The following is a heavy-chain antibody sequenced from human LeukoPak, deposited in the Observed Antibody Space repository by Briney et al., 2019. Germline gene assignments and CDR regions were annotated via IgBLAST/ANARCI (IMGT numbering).Heavy chain of an antibody. CDR1: GGSISSSNW. D-gene: IGHD6-13*01. CDR3: ARAIAAAGLYYYYYMDV. Sequence: SGTLSLTCAVSGGSISSSNWWSWVRQPPGKGLEWIGEIYHSGSTNYNPSLKSRVTISVDTSKNQFSLKLSSVTAADTAVYYCARAIAAAGLYYYYYMDVWGKGTTVTVSS. J-gene: IGHJ6*03. CDR2: IYHSGST. V-gene: IGHV4-4*02.